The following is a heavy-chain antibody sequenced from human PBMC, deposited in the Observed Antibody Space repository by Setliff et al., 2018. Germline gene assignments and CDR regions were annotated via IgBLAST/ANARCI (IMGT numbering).Heavy chain of an antibody. V-gene: IGHV1-18*01. Sequence: ASVKVSCKASGYTFTNYAISWVRQAPGQGLEWMGWISGYKNNPNYLQRIQGRFTMTTDTSTSTAYMELRSLRSDDTAVYYCARVALPAAIVRFDSWAREPWSPSPQ. CDR3: ARVALPAAIVRFDS. CDR2: ISGYKNNP. J-gene: IGHJ4*02. CDR1: GYTFTNYA. D-gene: IGHD2-2*01.